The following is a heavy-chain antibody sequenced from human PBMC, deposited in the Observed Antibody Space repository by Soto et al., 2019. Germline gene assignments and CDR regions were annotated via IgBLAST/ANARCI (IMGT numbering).Heavy chain of an antibody. D-gene: IGHD2-2*01. CDR2: ISTSGRTI. Sequence: WGSLRLSCAASGFTFNTYEMNWVRQAPGQGLEWVSYISTSGRTIYYADSVKGRFTISGDNTKNSLYLQMTSLGVEYTAVYYCARDPSCSRTSCPLGDSGLDVWGQGTTVTVSS. V-gene: IGHV3-48*03. CDR1: GFTFNTYE. CDR3: ARDPSCSRTSCPLGDSGLDV. J-gene: IGHJ6*02.